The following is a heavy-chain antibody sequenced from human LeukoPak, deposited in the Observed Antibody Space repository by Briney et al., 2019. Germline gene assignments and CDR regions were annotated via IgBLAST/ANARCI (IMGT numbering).Heavy chain of an antibody. CDR1: GFTFDDYA. Sequence: GGSLRLSCAASGFTFDDYAMHWVRQAPGKGLEWVSLISWDGGSTYYADSVKGRFTISRDNSKNSLYLQMNSLRAEDTALYYCAKDKGQLVTEYYFDYWGQGSLVSVSS. CDR2: ISWDGGST. V-gene: IGHV3-43D*03. D-gene: IGHD6-6*01. CDR3: AKDKGQLVTEYYFDY. J-gene: IGHJ4*02.